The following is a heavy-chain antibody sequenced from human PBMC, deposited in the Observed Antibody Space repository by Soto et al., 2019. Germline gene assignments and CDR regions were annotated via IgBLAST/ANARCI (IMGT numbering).Heavy chain of an antibody. V-gene: IGHV1-3*01. Sequence: ASVKVSCKTSGYTFTHYAIHWVRQAPGQRLEWMGWINAGNGNTKYSQKFQDRVTISRDTSASTAYMDLSRLGSEDTAVYYCARGWWEREGYVMDVWGQGTTVTVSS. CDR3: ARGWWEREGYVMDV. CDR1: GYTFTHYA. CDR2: INAGNGNT. D-gene: IGHD1-26*01. J-gene: IGHJ6*02.